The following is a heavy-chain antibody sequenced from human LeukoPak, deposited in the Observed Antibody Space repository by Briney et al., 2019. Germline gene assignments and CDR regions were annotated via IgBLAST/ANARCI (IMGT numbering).Heavy chain of an antibody. CDR1: GFIFSSYG. CDR3: AKGSGYYTYNWFDP. D-gene: IGHD3-3*01. Sequence: GGSLRLSCAASGFIFSSYGMHWVRQAPGKGLEWVAFIRYDGSNKYYADSVRGRFTISRDDSKDTLYLQMNSLRGDDTAVYYYAKGSGYYTYNWFDPWGQGTLVTVSS. CDR2: IRYDGSNK. J-gene: IGHJ5*02. V-gene: IGHV3-30*02.